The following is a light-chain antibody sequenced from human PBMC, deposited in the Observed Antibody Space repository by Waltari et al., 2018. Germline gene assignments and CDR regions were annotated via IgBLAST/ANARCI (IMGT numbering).Light chain of an antibody. CDR2: GVS. J-gene: IGLJ3*02. CDR3: CSYVRSTWV. Sequence: QSALTQPASVSGSPGQSITISCTGTSSDVGKYNLVSWYQQHPGKGPKVMIYGVSKRPPGVSNRFSGSKSGTTASLTISGLQAEDEADYYCCSYVRSTWVFGGGTKLTVL. CDR1: SSDVGKYNL. V-gene: IGLV2-23*02.